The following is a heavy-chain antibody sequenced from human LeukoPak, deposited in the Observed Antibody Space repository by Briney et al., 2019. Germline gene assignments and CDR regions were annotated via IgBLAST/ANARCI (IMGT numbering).Heavy chain of an antibody. D-gene: IGHD2-2*03. J-gene: IGHJ4*02. CDR2: ISTGGGNT. CDR3: AKDGGLWISAHWGDS. Sequence: PGGSLRLSCAASGFTFSSYGMHWVRQAPGKGLKWVSTISTGGGNTYYADSVQGRFTVSRDDSKNTLCLQMNSLRAEDTAVYYCAKDGGLWISAHWGDSWGRGTLVTVSS. CDR1: GFTFSSYG. V-gene: IGHV3-23*01.